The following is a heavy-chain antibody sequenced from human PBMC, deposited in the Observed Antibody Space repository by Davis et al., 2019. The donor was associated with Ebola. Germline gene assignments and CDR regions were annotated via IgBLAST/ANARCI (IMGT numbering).Heavy chain of an antibody. J-gene: IGHJ6*02. D-gene: IGHD4-23*01. Sequence: GGSLRLSCAASGFTFSHSWMSRVCQAPGKGPEWVAIIKQDGGEKYYVDSVKGRFTISRDNAKNSLFLQMNSLRAEDTALYYCASGDGRGNSYDMDVWGQGTTVTVSS. CDR2: IKQDGGEK. CDR3: ASGDGRGNSYDMDV. CDR1: GFTFSHSW. V-gene: IGHV3-7*03.